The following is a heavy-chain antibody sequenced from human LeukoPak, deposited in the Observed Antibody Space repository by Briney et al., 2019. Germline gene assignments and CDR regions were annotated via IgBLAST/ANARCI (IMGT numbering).Heavy chain of an antibody. D-gene: IGHD3-22*01. CDR3: ARGPVLPYSSGYYFP. V-gene: IGHV4-4*07. Sequence: PSETLSLTCTVSGGSISSYYWSWIRQPAGKGLEWIGRIYTSGSTNHNPSLKSRVTMSVDTSKNQFSLKLSSVTAADTAVYYCARGPVLPYSSGYYFPWGQGTLVTVSS. CDR1: GGSISSYY. CDR2: IYTSGST. J-gene: IGHJ5*02.